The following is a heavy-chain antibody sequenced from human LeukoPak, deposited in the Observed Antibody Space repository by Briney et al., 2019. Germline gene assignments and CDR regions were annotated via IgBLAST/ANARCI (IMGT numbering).Heavy chain of an antibody. V-gene: IGHV3-21*01. Sequence: GGSLRLSXAASGFTFSGYSMNWVRQTPGKGLEWVSSISSSSSYIYYADSVKGRFTISRDNAKNSLYLQMNSLRAEDTAVYYCARDAGQLLQRGAFDIWGQGTMVTVSS. CDR3: ARDAGQLLQRGAFDI. J-gene: IGHJ3*02. CDR2: ISSSSSYI. CDR1: GFTFSGYS. D-gene: IGHD2-2*01.